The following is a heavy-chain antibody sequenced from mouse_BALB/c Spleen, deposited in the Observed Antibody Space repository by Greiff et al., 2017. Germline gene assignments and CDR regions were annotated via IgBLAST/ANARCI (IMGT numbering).Heavy chain of an antibody. V-gene: IGHV14-3*02. CDR1: GSNIKDTY. J-gene: IGHJ4*01. CDR2: IDPANGNT. Sequence: DVQLQESGAELVKPGASVKLSCTASGSNIKDTYMHWVKQRPEQGLEWIGRIDPANGNTKYDPKFQGKATITADTSSNTPYLQLSSLTSEDTAVHYCASPSVGAMDYWGQGTSVTVSS. D-gene: IGHD3-3*01. CDR3: ASPSVGAMDY.